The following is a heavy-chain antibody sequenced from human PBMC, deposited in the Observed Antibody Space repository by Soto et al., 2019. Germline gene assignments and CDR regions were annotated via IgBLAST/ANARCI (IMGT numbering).Heavy chain of an antibody. D-gene: IGHD2-21*02. CDR3: ASPSDSV. CDR2: ISSSSNII. CDR1: GFTFSSFS. V-gene: IGHV3-48*01. J-gene: IGHJ6*02. Sequence: HPGGSLRLSCTASGFTFSSFSMNWVRQAPGKGLEWVSYISSSSNIIYYADSVQGRFTISRDNAKNSLYLQMNSLRAEDTAVYYCASPSDSVWGQGTTVTVSS.